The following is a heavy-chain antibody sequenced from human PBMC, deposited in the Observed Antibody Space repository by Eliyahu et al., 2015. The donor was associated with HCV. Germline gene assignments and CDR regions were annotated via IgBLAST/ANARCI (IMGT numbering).Heavy chain of an antibody. CDR2: INSDGSGT. CDR3: ANILGQQLVTAEY. J-gene: IGHJ4*02. Sequence: EVKLVESGGGLVQPGGSLRLSCAASGFTFFDYWMHWVRQVPGKGLEWVARINSDGSGTTYADSVKGRFIISRDNAKKMLYLQMNSLRVEDTAVYYCANILGQQLVTAEYWGQGTLVTVSS. CDR1: GFTFFDYW. D-gene: IGHD6-13*01. V-gene: IGHV3-74*01.